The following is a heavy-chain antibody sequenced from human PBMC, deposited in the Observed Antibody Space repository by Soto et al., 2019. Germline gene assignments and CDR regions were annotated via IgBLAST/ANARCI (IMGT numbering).Heavy chain of an antibody. J-gene: IGHJ4*02. D-gene: IGHD3-22*01. CDR2: IYYSGST. CDR3: ASLTYSSGYVDY. V-gene: IGHV4-59*04. Sequence: SETLSLTCTVSGGSISRYYWNWIRQPPGKGLEWIGYIYYSGSTYYNSSLQSRVTMSVDTSKNQFSLKLSSVTAADTAVYFCASLTYSSGYVDYWGQGTLVTVSS. CDR1: GGSISRYY.